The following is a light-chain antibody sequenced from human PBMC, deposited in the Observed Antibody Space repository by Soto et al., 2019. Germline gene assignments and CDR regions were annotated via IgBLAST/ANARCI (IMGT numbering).Light chain of an antibody. V-gene: IGKV3-15*01. CDR3: QQFNNWPRT. Sequence: EIAMTQSPATLSVSPGEIATLSCRASQSVSSKLGWYQQQPGQAPRLLIYDASTRATAIPARFSGSGFGTEFTLTISSLQSEDFAVYYCQQFNNWPRTFGQGTKVEIK. J-gene: IGKJ1*01. CDR2: DAS. CDR1: QSVSSK.